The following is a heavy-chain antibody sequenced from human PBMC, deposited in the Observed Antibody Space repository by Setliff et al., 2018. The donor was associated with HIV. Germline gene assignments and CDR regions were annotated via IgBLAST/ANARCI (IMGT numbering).Heavy chain of an antibody. V-gene: IGHV4-31*03. CDR1: GGSISSGGYY. CDR3: ARESPADSSATSYYFDY. J-gene: IGHJ4*02. CDR2: IFYTRTT. D-gene: IGHD6-19*01. Sequence: PSETLSLTCNVSGGSISSGGYYWSWLRQHPGKGLEWIGYIFYTRTTYYNPSLKSRVSVSVDTSKNQFSLKLSSVTAADTAVYYCARESPADSSATSYYFDYWGQGTLVTVSS.